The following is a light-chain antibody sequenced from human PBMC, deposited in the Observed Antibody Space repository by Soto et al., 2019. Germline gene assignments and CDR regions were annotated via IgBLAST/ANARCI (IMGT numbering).Light chain of an antibody. CDR2: AAS. Sequence: DIHMTQSPSSLSSSLVDRVAIACRASHSISSYLNWYQQKPGKAPKLLIYAASSLQSGVPSRFSGSGSGTDFTLTISSLQPEDFATYYCQQSYSTPVTFGHGTRLEIK. J-gene: IGKJ5*01. CDR1: HSISSY. CDR3: QQSYSTPVT. V-gene: IGKV1-39*01.